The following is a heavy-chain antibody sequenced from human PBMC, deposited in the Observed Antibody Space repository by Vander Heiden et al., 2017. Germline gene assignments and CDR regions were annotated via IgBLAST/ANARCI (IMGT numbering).Heavy chain of an antibody. J-gene: IGHJ5*02. D-gene: IGHD6-13*01. CDR3: VRDQDYSSTHYFDL. CDR2: IDWTGSGI. V-gene: IGHV3-20*04. CDR1: GFNFDDYV. Sequence: EVKLVESGGGVARPGGSLRLSCKASGFNFDDYVMSWVRQIPGKGLEWVSGIDWTGSGIGYADSVKGRFSISRDKRRELPVSATNSLRAEDTAFYFCVRDQDYSSTHYFDLWGQGILVTVSS.